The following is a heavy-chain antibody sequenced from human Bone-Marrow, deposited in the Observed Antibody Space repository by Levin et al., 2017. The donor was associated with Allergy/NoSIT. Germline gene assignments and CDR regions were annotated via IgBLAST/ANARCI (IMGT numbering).Heavy chain of an antibody. Sequence: SCAASGFAFSNFYMSWIRQAPGKGLEWVSYINPSSTTIHYADSVRGRFTISRDNAKNSLYLQMNSLRAEDTGVYYCARETRGFDVWGQGTTVIVS. CDR2: INPSSTTI. CDR1: GFAFSNFY. CDR3: ARETRGFDV. J-gene: IGHJ6*02. V-gene: IGHV3-11*01.